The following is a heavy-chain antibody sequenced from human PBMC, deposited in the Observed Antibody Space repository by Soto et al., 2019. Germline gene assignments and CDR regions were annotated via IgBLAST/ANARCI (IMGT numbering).Heavy chain of an antibody. J-gene: IGHJ4*02. V-gene: IGHV4-61*01. CDR2: GSYSGAT. Sequence: SLTCTVSGVSFSSGRFYWAWIRQPPGKGLEWIGFGSYSGATNYKPSLKSRVTISVDTSRSQISLKVSSLTAADTAVYYCARGETATQYHYWGQGTRDTVSS. CDR1: GVSFSSGRFY. CDR3: ARGETATQYHY.